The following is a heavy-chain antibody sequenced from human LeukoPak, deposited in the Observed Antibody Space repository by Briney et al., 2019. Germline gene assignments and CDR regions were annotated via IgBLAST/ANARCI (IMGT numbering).Heavy chain of an antibody. CDR1: GYTFTGYF. CDR3: ARGAAAGWFDP. D-gene: IGHD6-13*01. V-gene: IGHV1-2*02. J-gene: IGHJ5*02. CDR2: INPNSGAT. Sequence: ASVKVSCKASGYTFTGYFMHWVRQTPGQGLEWMGWINPNSGATDYAQKLQSRVTMTRNTSISTGYMELSRLRSEDTAGYYCARGAAAGWFDPWGQGTPVTVS.